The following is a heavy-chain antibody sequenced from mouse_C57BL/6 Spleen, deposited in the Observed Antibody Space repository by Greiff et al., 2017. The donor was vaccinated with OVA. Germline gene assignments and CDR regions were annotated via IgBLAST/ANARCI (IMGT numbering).Heavy chain of an antibody. J-gene: IGHJ4*01. CDR1: GYAFSSSW. CDR2: IYPGDGDT. V-gene: IGHV1-82*01. Sequence: VKLQESGPELVKPGASVKISCKASGYAFSSSWMNWVKQRPGKGLEWIGRIYPGDGDTNYNGKFKGKATLTADKSSSTAYMQLSSLTSEDSAVYFCARCYYDYDSDYYAMDYWGQGTSVTVSS. CDR3: ARCYYDYDSDYYAMDY. D-gene: IGHD2-4*01.